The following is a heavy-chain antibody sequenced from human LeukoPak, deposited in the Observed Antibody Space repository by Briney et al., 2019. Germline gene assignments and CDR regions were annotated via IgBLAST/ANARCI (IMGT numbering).Heavy chain of an antibody. D-gene: IGHD2/OR15-2a*01. V-gene: IGHV1-2*02. CDR3: ARGDLWAPNFDS. CDR2: INPNSGYT. CDR1: GYTFTGYY. Sequence: GASVKLSCKASGYTFTGYYMHWVRQAPGQGLKWMGLINPNSGYTNYAQTFQGRVTMTWDTSITTAYMELSRLRSDDPAVYYCARGDLWAPNFDSWGQGTLVTVSS. J-gene: IGHJ4*02.